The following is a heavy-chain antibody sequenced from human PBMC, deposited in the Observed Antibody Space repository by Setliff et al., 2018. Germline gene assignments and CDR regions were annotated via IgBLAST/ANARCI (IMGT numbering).Heavy chain of an antibody. J-gene: IGHJ4*02. CDR3: ARDGGEY. D-gene: IGHD3-16*01. Sequence: GESLKISCTASGFTFSRYWMSWVRQAPGKGLEWVANIKEDGSEKYYVDSVKGRFTISRDNAKNSLYLQMNSLRAEDTAVYYCARDGGEYWGQGTLVTVSS. V-gene: IGHV3-7*01. CDR1: GFTFSRYW. CDR2: IKEDGSEK.